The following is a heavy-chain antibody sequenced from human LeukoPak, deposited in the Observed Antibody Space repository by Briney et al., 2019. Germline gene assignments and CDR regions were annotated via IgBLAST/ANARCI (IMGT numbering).Heavy chain of an antibody. CDR3: ARGPRTGRSPMDV. CDR1: GFTVSSNY. D-gene: IGHD7-27*01. CDR2: IYSGGST. J-gene: IGHJ6*03. Sequence: GGSLRLSCAASGFTVSSNYMSWVRQAPGKGLEWVSVIYSGGSTYYADSVKGRFTISRDNSKNTLYPQMNSLRAEDTAVYYCARGPRTGRSPMDVWGKGTTVTVSS. V-gene: IGHV3-53*01.